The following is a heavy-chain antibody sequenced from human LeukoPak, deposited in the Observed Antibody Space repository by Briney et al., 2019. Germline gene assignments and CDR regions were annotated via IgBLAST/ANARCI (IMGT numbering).Heavy chain of an antibody. CDR2: IYSGGST. V-gene: IGHV3-53*01. CDR1: GFTVSSNY. D-gene: IGHD6-19*01. CDR3: AKDISVGSGWYGGDWFDP. J-gene: IGHJ5*02. Sequence: GGSLRLSCAASGFTVSSNYMSWVRQAPGKGLEWVSVIYSGGSTYYADSVKGRFTISRDNSKNTLYLQMNSLRAEDTAVYYCAKDISVGSGWYGGDWFDPWGQGTLVTVSS.